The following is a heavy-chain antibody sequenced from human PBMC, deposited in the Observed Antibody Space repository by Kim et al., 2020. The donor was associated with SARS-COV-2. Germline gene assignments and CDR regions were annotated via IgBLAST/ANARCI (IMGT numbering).Heavy chain of an antibody. Sequence: GGSLRLSCAASGFTFRSSAMSWVRQAPGKGLEWVSAISGSDNGTYYADSVKGRFTISRDNSKNTLYLQMSSLRAEDTAVYYCAKFSAGDYWGQGTLVTVSS. J-gene: IGHJ4*02. CDR3: AKFSAGDY. CDR2: ISGSDNGT. D-gene: IGHD6-13*01. V-gene: IGHV3-23*01. CDR1: GFTFRSSA.